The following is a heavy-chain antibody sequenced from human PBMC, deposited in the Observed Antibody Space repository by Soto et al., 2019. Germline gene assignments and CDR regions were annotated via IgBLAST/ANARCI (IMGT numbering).Heavy chain of an antibody. D-gene: IGHD3-10*01. Sequence: GGSLRLSCAASGFTVSSNYMSWVRQAPGKGLEWVSVIYSGGSTYDADSVKGRFTISRDNSKNTLYLQMNSLRAEDTSVYYCASHDYYGSGSPYWGQGTLVTVSS. CDR2: IYSGGST. V-gene: IGHV3-53*01. J-gene: IGHJ4*02. CDR3: ASHDYYGSGSPY. CDR1: GFTVSSNY.